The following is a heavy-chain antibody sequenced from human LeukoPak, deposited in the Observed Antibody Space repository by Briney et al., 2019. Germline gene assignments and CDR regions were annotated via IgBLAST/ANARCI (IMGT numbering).Heavy chain of an antibody. D-gene: IGHD3-16*02. CDR3: AKDITFGGVIVMPLDY. CDR2: ITADAGRT. V-gene: IGHV3-23*01. J-gene: IGHJ4*02. Sequence: GGSLRLSCAASGFTFSNYAMSWVRQAPGKGLEWVSAITADAGRTYYADSVKGRFTISRDNSKNTLYLQMNSLRAEDTAVYYCAKDITFGGVIVMPLDYWGQGTLVTVSS. CDR1: GFTFSNYA.